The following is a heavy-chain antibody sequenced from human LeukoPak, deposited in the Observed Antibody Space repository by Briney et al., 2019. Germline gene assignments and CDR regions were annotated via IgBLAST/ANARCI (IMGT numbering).Heavy chain of an antibody. CDR3: ARLPGYCRLNYCRQWYFDY. CDR2: IYPGDSDT. Sequence: GESLKISCKGARYGFSQYWIAWLRQMPGKGLEWMGIIYPGDSDTRYSPSFQDQVTISADKSISTAYLQWSSLKASDTALYYCARLPGYCRLNYCRQWYFDYWGQGALVTVSS. J-gene: IGHJ4*02. D-gene: IGHD2-15*01. CDR1: RYGFSQYW. V-gene: IGHV5-51*01.